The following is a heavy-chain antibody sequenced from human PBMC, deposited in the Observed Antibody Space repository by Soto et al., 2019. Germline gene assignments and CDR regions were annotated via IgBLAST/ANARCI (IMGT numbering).Heavy chain of an antibody. CDR2: ISHDGSHE. CDR3: ARNTDHRLVRGWLDP. Sequence: GGALRLSCAASGLTFSTSAMHWVRQAPGKGLEWVAMISHDGSHEYYGDSVKGRFSVSRDNSHNILHLQMNSLRIEDTAVYFCARNTDHRLVRGWLDPWGQGTLVTVSS. CDR1: GLTFSTSA. V-gene: IGHV3-30-3*01. J-gene: IGHJ5*02. D-gene: IGHD3-10*01.